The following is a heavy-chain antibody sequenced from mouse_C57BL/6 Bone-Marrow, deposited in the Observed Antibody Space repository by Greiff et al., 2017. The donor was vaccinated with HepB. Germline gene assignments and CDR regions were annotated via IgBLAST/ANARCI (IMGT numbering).Heavy chain of an antibody. J-gene: IGHJ2*01. CDR3: ARGKGYYYGRARDY. Sequence: VQLQQPGAELVKPGASVKLSCKASGYTFTSYWMHWVKQRPGQGLEWIGMIHPNSGSTNYNEKFKSKATLTVDKSSSTAYMQLSSLTSEDSAVYYCARGKGYYYGRARDYWGQGTTLTVSS. CDR2: IHPNSGST. CDR1: GYTFTSYW. V-gene: IGHV1-64*01. D-gene: IGHD1-1*01.